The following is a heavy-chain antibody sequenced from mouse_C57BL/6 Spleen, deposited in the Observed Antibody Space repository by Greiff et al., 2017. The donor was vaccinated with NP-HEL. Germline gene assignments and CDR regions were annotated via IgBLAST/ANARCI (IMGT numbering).Heavy chain of an antibody. D-gene: IGHD2-5*01. Sequence: VQLQQSGAELARPGASVKLSCKASGYTFTSYGISWVKQRTGQGLEWIGEIYPRSGNTYYNEKFKGKATLTADKSSSTAYMELCSLTSEDSAVYFCARRYSNPHYYAMDYWGQGTSVTVSS. V-gene: IGHV1-81*01. CDR3: ARRYSNPHYYAMDY. J-gene: IGHJ4*01. CDR2: IYPRSGNT. CDR1: GYTFTSYG.